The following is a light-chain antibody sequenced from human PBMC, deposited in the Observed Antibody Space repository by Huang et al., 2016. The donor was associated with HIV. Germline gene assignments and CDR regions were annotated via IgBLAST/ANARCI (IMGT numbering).Light chain of an antibody. CDR1: QSVSSSD. CDR3: QQFNDWPPA. CDR2: GAS. Sequence: EIVLTQSPGTLSLSPGERATLSCRASQSVSSSDLAWYQQKPCQATRLLSYGASSRATGIPDRFSGSGSGTDFTLTISSLQSEDCAVYYCQQFNDWPPAFGGGTRVEV. V-gene: IGKV3-20*01. J-gene: IGKJ4*01.